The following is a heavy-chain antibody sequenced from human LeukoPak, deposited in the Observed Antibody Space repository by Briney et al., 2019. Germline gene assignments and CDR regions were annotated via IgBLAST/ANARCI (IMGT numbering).Heavy chain of an antibody. CDR1: GFPFSNYW. J-gene: IGHJ4*02. CDR3: ARGLPRIGAFFDY. Sequence: GGSLRLSCAASGFPFSNYWMSWVRQAPGKGLEWVASIKEDGSQKYYVDSVKGRFTISRDNTKNSLYLQMNFLRAEDTAVYYCARGLPRIGAFFDYWGQGAPVTVST. V-gene: IGHV3-7*05. CDR2: IKEDGSQK.